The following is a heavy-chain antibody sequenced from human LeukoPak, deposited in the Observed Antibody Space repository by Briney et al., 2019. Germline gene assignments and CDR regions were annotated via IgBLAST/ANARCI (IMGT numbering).Heavy chain of an antibody. V-gene: IGHV4-34*01. CDR1: GGSFSGYY. D-gene: IGHD3-22*01. J-gene: IGHJ4*02. Sequence: SESLSLTCAVYGGSFSGYYWSWIRQPPGKGLEWIGEINHSGSTNYNPSLKSRVTISVDTSKNQFSLKLSSVTAADTAVYYCARGVLMYYYDSSGYYYVGALYSGYWGQGTLVTVSS. CDR3: ARGVLMYYYDSSGYYYVGALYSGY. CDR2: INHSGST.